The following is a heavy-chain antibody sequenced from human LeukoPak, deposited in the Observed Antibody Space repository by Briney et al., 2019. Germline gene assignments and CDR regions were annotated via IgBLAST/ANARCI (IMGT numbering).Heavy chain of an antibody. CDR1: GDSMSGSKYF. CDR2: IFYSGSA. V-gene: IGHV4-39*01. D-gene: IGHD6-13*01. CDR3: ARRGITYSTSFFDK. J-gene: IGHJ4*02. Sequence: KTSETLSLTCTVSGDSMSGSKYFWGWIRQPPGKGLEWIGNIFYSGSAYYNPSLKGRFTVSVDTPNNQFSLKATSVTAADTALYFCARRGITYSTSFFDKWGQGIMVTVSS.